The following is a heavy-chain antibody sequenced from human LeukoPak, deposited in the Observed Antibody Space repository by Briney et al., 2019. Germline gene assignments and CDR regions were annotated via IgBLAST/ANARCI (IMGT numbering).Heavy chain of an antibody. CDR3: AGRSYDSNRDY. J-gene: IGHJ4*02. CDR1: GYTFNNYW. Sequence: GESLKISCKGSGYTFNNYWIGWVRQMPGKGLEWMGIISPGDSHIRYSPSFQGQVTISADKSINTAYLQWSSLRASDSAMYYCAGRSYDSNRDYWGQGTLVTVSS. V-gene: IGHV5-51*01. D-gene: IGHD3-22*01. CDR2: ISPGDSHI.